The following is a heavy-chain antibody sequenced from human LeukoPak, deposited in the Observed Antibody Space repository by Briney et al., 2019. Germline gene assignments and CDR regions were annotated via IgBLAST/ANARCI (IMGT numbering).Heavy chain of an antibody. Sequence: GGSLRLSCAASEFTFSSHWMHWVRQVPGKGLVWVLRINSDGSSTTYADSVKGRFTISRDNAKNTLYLQMNSLRVEDTAVYYCVRSIYYFDFWGQGTLVTVSS. D-gene: IGHD3-10*01. CDR3: VRSIYYFDF. J-gene: IGHJ4*02. V-gene: IGHV3-74*01. CDR2: INSDGSST. CDR1: EFTFSSHW.